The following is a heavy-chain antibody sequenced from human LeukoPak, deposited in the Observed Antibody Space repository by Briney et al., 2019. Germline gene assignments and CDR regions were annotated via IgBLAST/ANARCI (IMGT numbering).Heavy chain of an antibody. J-gene: IGHJ4*02. CDR2: INHSGST. V-gene: IGHV4-34*01. Sequence: SSETLSLTCAVYGGSFSGYYWSWIRQPPGKGLEWIGEINHSGSTNYNPSLKSRVTISVDTSKNQFSLKLSSVTAADTAVYYCARRNPPHFDYWGQETLVTVSS. CDR1: GGSFSGYY. CDR3: ARRNPPHFDY.